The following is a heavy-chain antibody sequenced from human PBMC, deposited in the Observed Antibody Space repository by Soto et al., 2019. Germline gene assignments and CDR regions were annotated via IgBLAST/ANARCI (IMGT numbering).Heavy chain of an antibody. Sequence: PSETLSLTCAVSGGSISSGGYSWSWIRQPPGKGLEWIGYIYHSGSTYYNPSLKSRLTISVDTTKNQFSLQLKSMTAADTAVYYCAKLSCTSSTCYFPGWFDPWGQGTLVTVSS. CDR3: AKLSCTSSTCYFPGWFDP. J-gene: IGHJ5*02. CDR1: GGSISSGGYS. D-gene: IGHD2-2*01. V-gene: IGHV4-30-2*05. CDR2: IYHSGST.